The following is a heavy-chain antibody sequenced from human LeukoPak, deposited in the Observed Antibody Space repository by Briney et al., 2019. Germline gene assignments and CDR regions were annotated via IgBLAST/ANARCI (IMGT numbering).Heavy chain of an antibody. Sequence: SETLSLTCAVYGGSFSTYSWSWIRRPPGKGLERIGDINYSGNTNYNPSFKSRVIASIDTSKDQFSLKLNSVTAGDTAVYYCARHVDMTTVNYYYLDVWGKGTTVTVSS. J-gene: IGHJ6*03. V-gene: IGHV4-34*01. CDR2: INYSGNT. D-gene: IGHD4-11*01. CDR1: GGSFSTYS. CDR3: ARHVDMTTVNYYYLDV.